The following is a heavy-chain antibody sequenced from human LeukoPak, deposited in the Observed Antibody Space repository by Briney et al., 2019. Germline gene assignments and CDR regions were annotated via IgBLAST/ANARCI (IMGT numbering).Heavy chain of an antibody. J-gene: IGHJ4*02. CDR2: IYYSGST. CDR3: ARDSSAYYYFDY. D-gene: IGHD3-22*01. CDR1: GGSIRSYY. Sequence: SETLSLTCTVSGGSIRSYYWSWIRQPPGKGLEWIGYIYYSGSTNYNPSLKSRLTISVDTSKDQFSLKLSSVTAADTAVYYCARDSSAYYYFDYWGQGTLVTVSS. V-gene: IGHV4-59*12.